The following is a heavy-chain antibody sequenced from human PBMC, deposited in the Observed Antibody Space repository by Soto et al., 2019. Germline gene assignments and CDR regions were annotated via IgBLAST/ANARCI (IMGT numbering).Heavy chain of an antibody. V-gene: IGHV1-46*01. CDR3: ASEAPPVLRFLEWYPSPYGMDV. CDR1: GYTFTSYY. D-gene: IGHD3-3*01. CDR2: INPSGGST. J-gene: IGHJ6*02. Sequence: VKVSCKASGYTFTSYYMHWVRQAPGQGLEWMGIINPSGGSTSYAQKFQGRVTMTRDTSTSTVYMELSSLRSEDTAVYYCASEAPPVLRFLEWYPSPYGMDVWGQGTTVTVSS.